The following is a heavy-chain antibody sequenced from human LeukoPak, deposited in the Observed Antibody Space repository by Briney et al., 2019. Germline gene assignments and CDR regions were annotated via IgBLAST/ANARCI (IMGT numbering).Heavy chain of an antibody. V-gene: IGHV3-21*01. CDR1: GFTFSIYS. CDR2: ISSSSSYI. Sequence: GGSLRLSCAASGFTFSIYSMNWVRQAPGKGLEWVSSISSSSSYIYYADSVKGRFTISRDNAKNSLYLQMNSLRAEDTAVYYCARERKYSSGWYGAFDIWGQGTMVTVSS. CDR3: ARERKYSSGWYGAFDI. D-gene: IGHD6-19*01. J-gene: IGHJ3*02.